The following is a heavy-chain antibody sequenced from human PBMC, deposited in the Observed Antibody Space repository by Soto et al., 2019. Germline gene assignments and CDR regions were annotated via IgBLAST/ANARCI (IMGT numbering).Heavy chain of an antibody. V-gene: IGHV1-18*01. Sequence: ASVKVSCKASGYTFTSYGISWVRQAPGQGLEWMGWISAYNGNTNYAQKLQGRVTMTTDTSASTAYMELRSLRSDDTAVYYCARAGYYGSGSYPYYYYGMDVWAQGNTVPVSS. J-gene: IGHJ6*02. D-gene: IGHD3-10*01. CDR2: ISAYNGNT. CDR3: ARAGYYGSGSYPYYYYGMDV. CDR1: GYTFTSYG.